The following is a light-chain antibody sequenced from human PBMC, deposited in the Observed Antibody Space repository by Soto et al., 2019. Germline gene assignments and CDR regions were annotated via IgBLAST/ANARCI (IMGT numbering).Light chain of an antibody. CDR3: MQSLQTPVT. Sequence: DIVMTQSPLSLPVTPGEPASISCRSSQSLLHSNGYNYLDWYLQKPGQSPQLLIYLGSNRASGVHDRFSGRGSGTDFTLNISRMEAEDVGVYYCMQSLQTPVTFGQGTKLDIK. V-gene: IGKV2-28*01. J-gene: IGKJ2*01. CDR2: LGS. CDR1: QSLLHSNGYNY.